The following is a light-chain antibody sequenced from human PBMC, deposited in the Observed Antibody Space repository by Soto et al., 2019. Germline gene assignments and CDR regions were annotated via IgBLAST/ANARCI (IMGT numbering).Light chain of an antibody. CDR3: QQYGTSPYP. V-gene: IGKV3-20*01. Sequence: EAVLTQSPGTLSLSPGDRATLSCRASQTVGSTFVAWYQQRPGQAPRLLIYSTSSRATGIPDRFSGGGSGTDFTLTISRLEPEDFAVYYCQQYGTSPYPFGQGAKVEIK. J-gene: IGKJ2*01. CDR1: QTVGSTF. CDR2: STS.